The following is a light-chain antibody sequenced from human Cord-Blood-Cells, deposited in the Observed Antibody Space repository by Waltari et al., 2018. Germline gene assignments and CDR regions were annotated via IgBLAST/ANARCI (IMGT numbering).Light chain of an antibody. CDR2: GAS. CDR3: QQYNNWPWT. Sequence: EIVMTQSPATLSVSPGERATLSCRASQIVSSNLAWYQQKPGQAPRLLIYGASTRATGIPARFSGSGSGTEFILTISSLQSEDFAVYYCQQYNNWPWTFGQGTKVEIK. J-gene: IGKJ1*01. CDR1: QIVSSN. V-gene: IGKV3D-15*01.